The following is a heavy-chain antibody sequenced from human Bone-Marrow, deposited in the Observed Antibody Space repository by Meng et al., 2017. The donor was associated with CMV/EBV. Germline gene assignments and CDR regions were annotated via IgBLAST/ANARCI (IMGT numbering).Heavy chain of an antibody. V-gene: IGHV1-69*05. CDR2: IIPIFGTA. CDR3: ARALGHDYIYGMYV. Sequence: SVKVSCMDSGGTFSSYAISWVRQAPGQGREWMGGIIPIFGTANYAQKFQGRVTMTRDTSTSTVYMELSSLRSEDTAVYYCARALGHDYIYGMYVWGQGTTVTVSS. J-gene: IGHJ6*02. D-gene: IGHD4-11*01. CDR1: GGTFSSYA.